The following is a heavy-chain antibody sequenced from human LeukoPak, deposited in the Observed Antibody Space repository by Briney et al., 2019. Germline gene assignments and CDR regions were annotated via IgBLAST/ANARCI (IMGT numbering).Heavy chain of an antibody. D-gene: IGHD3-22*01. CDR3: TGYYDSSGYWFDP. Sequence: SETLSLTCAVYGGSFSGYYWSWIRQPPGKGLEWIGEINHSGSTNYNPSLKSRVTISVDTSKNQFSLKLSSVTAADTAVYYCTGYYDSSGYWFDPWGQGTLVTVSS. J-gene: IGHJ5*02. V-gene: IGHV4-34*01. CDR1: GGSFSGYY. CDR2: INHSGST.